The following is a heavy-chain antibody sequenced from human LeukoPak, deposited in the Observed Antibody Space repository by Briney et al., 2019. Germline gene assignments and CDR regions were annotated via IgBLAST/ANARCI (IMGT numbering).Heavy chain of an antibody. CDR3: ARDRTAYDSSWDY. V-gene: IGHV5-51*01. CDR2: IYPGDSDT. CDR1: GYKFTNYW. Sequence: EESLKISCKTSGYKFTNYWIGWVRQMPGKGLEWIGIIYPGDSDTRYSPSFKGQVTISADKSINTAYLQWSSLRAEDTAVYYCARDRTAYDSSWDYWGQGTLVTVSS. D-gene: IGHD3-22*01. J-gene: IGHJ4*02.